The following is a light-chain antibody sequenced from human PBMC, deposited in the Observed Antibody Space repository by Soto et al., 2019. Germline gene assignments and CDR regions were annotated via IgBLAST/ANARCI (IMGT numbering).Light chain of an antibody. J-gene: IGLJ1*01. Sequence: QSVLTQPPSSSGSPGQSVTISCTGTSSDVGGYNYVSWYQHHPGKAPKLMIYDVSKRPSGVPDRFSGSKSGNTASLTVSGLQAEDEADYYCSSYAGSNNLYVFGTGTKLTVL. CDR2: DVS. CDR1: SSDVGGYNY. CDR3: SSYAGSNNLYV. V-gene: IGLV2-8*01.